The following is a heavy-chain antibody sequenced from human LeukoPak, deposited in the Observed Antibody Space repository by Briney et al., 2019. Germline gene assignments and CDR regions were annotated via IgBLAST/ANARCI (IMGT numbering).Heavy chain of an antibody. CDR3: ASSGGSYSGLIDY. D-gene: IGHD1-26*01. V-gene: IGHV4-34*01. CDR2: INHSGST. CDR1: GGSFSGYY. Sequence: SGTLSLTCAVYGGSFSGYYWSWIRQPPGKGLEWIGEINHSGSTNYNPSLKSRVTISVDTSKNQFSLKLSSVTAADTAVYYCASSGGSYSGLIDYWGQGTLVTVSS. J-gene: IGHJ4*02.